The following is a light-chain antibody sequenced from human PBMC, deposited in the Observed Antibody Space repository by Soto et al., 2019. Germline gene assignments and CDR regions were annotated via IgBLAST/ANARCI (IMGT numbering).Light chain of an antibody. V-gene: IGKV4-1*01. Sequence: DIVMTQSPDSLAVSLGERATINCKSSQSVLYSSNKKNYLAWYQQKPGQPPKLLIYWASTRESGVPDRFSGSGSGTDFTLSISSLQAEDVAVYYCQQYYSTLPITFGLGTRLEIK. CDR2: WAS. J-gene: IGKJ5*01. CDR3: QQYYSTLPIT. CDR1: QSVLYSSNKKNY.